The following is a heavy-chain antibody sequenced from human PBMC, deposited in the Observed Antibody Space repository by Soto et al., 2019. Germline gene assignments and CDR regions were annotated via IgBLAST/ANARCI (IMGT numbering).Heavy chain of an antibody. CDR3: AIYQKAQDPFHLYYCYGMDV. CDR2: IIPIFGTA. Sequence: QVQLVQSGAEVKKPGSSVKVSCKASGGTFSSYAISWVRQAPGQGLEWMGGIIPIFGTANYAQKIQGRVTITEDESTSAAYMELSSLRSEGTAFYYWAIYQKAQDPFHLYYCYGMDVWGQGTMVTVSS. V-gene: IGHV1-69*01. CDR1: GGTFSSYA. J-gene: IGHJ6*02.